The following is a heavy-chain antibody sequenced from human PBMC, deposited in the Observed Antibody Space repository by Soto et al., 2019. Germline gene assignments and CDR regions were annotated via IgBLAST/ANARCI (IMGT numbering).Heavy chain of an antibody. D-gene: IGHD3-22*01. J-gene: IGHJ1*01. CDR1: GFTFSRYG. Sequence: QVQLVESGGGVVQPGRSLRLSCAASGFTFSRYGMHWVRQAPGKGLEWVAGIWYDGSDKFYPDSVKGRFTISRDNSKNSVFLQMNSLRVEDTAVYYCARDGERGYDSSGYNFHHWGQGTLVTVSS. V-gene: IGHV3-33*01. CDR2: IWYDGSDK. CDR3: ARDGERGYDSSGYNFHH.